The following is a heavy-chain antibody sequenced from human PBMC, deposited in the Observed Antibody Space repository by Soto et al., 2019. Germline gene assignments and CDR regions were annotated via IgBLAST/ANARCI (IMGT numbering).Heavy chain of an antibody. CDR1: GYTFTSYG. Sequence: GASVKVSCKASGYTFTSYGISWLRQAPGQGLEWMGWISTYNDNTNYAQKLQGRVTMTTDTSTSTAYMELRSLRSDDTAVYYCAMASSRFSFDYWGQGTLVTVSS. CDR3: AMASSRFSFDY. V-gene: IGHV1-18*01. CDR2: ISTYNDNT. D-gene: IGHD6-13*01. J-gene: IGHJ4*02.